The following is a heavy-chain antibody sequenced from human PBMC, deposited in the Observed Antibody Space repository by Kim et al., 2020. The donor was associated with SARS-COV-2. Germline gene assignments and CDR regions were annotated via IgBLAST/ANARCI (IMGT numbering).Heavy chain of an antibody. V-gene: IGHV3-21*01. CDR3: ARGEPDIVVVPAAIYY. D-gene: IGHD2-2*01. CDR2: ISSSSSYI. J-gene: IGHJ4*02. Sequence: GGSLRLSCAASGFTFSSYSMNWVRQAPGKGLEWVSSISSSSSYIYYADSVKGRFTISRDNAKNSLYLQMNSLRAEDTAVYYCARGEPDIVVVPAAIYYWGQGTLVTVSS. CDR1: GFTFSSYS.